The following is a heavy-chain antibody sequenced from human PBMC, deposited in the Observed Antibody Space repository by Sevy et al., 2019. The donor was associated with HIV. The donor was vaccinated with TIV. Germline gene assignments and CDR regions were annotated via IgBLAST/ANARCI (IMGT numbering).Heavy chain of an antibody. CDR3: VEGASYSSSSVWFDS. J-gene: IGHJ5*01. V-gene: IGHV3-9*01. CDR1: GFSFEDYP. CDR2: IHWKRLTL. D-gene: IGHD6-6*01. Sequence: GKSLKISCVGSGFSFEDYPMHWVRQAPGKGLESVSGIHWKRLTLDYADSVKGRFTISRDNVKKSLYLQMNSLRVDDTAFYYCVEGASYSSSSVWFDSWGQGTLVTVSS.